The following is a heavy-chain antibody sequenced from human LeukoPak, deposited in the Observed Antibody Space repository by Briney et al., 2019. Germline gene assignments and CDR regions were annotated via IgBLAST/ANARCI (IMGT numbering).Heavy chain of an antibody. J-gene: IGHJ1*01. D-gene: IGHD6-19*01. V-gene: IGHV4-30-2*01. CDR2: IYHSGST. Sequence: PSETLSLTCTVSGGSISSGGYYWSWIRQPPGKGLEWIGYIYHSGSTYYNPSLKSRVTISVDTSKNQFSLKLSSVTAADTAVYYCARVRRQWLVFQHWGQGTLVTVSS. CDR3: ARVRRQWLVFQH. CDR1: GGSISSGGYY.